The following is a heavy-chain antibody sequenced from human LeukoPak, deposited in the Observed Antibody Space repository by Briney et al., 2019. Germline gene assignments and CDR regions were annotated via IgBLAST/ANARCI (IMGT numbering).Heavy chain of an antibody. V-gene: IGHV5-51*01. CDR3: ARHIGAGSWKFDY. CDR1: GYSFTSYW. CDR2: IYPGDSDT. D-gene: IGHD3-10*01. J-gene: IGHJ4*02. Sequence: GESVKISCKGSGYSFTSYWIGWVRQMPGKGLEWMGIIYPGDSDTTYSPSFQGQVTISADKSISTAYLQWSSLKASDSAMYYCARHIGAGSWKFDYWGQGTLVTVSS.